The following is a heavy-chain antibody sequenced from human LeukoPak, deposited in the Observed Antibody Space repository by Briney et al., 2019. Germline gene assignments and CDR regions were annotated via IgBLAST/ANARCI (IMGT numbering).Heavy chain of an antibody. D-gene: IGHD2-15*01. V-gene: IGHV1-2*02. CDR1: GYTFTGYY. J-gene: IGHJ6*03. CDR3: AREWGAGYCSGGSCYSSYYYYMDV. CDR2: INPNSGGT. Sequence: ASVKVSCKASGYTFTGYYMHWVRQAPGQGLEWMGWINPNSGGTNYAQKFQGRVTMTRDTSISTAYMELSRLRSDDTAVYYCAREWGAGYCSGGSCYSSYYYYMDVWGKGTTVTISS.